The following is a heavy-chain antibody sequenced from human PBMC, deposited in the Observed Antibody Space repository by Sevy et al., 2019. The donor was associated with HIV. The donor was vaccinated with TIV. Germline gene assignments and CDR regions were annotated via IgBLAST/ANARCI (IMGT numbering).Heavy chain of an antibody. CDR3: ARVGDLSGYDY. V-gene: IGHV1-8*01. J-gene: IGHJ4*02. Sequence: ASVKVSCKASGYTFTSYDINWVRQATGQGLEWMGWMKPNGGNTGYAQKFQGRVTMTRNTSISTAYMEPSSLRSEERAVYYCARVGDLSGYDYWGQGTLVTVSS. CDR2: MKPNGGNT. CDR1: GYTFTSYD. D-gene: IGHD5-12*01.